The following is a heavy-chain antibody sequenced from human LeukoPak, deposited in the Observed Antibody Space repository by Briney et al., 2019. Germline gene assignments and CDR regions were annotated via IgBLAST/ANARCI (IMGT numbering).Heavy chain of an antibody. J-gene: IGHJ1*01. D-gene: IGHD3-22*01. Sequence: GASVKVSCKASGYTFTGYYMHWVRQAPGQGLEWMGWINPNSGGTNYAQKFQGRVTMTRDTSISTAYMELSRLRSDDTAVYYCARVDVRYSSGYYSFQHWGQGTLVTVSS. CDR2: INPNSGGT. V-gene: IGHV1-2*02. CDR3: ARVDVRYSSGYYSFQH. CDR1: GYTFTGYY.